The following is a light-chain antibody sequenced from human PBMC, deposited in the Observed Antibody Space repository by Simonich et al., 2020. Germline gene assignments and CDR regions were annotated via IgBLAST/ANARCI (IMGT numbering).Light chain of an antibody. J-gene: IGKJ2*01. CDR2: AAS. CDR3: QQSYSTLVT. CDR1: QSISSY. V-gene: IGKV1-39*01. Sequence: DIQMTQSPSSLSASVGDRVTITCRASQSISSYLNWYQQKPGKAPKLLIYAASSLQRGVPSRFSGSGSGTDVTLTISSLQPEDFATYYCQQSYSTLVTFGQGTKLEIK.